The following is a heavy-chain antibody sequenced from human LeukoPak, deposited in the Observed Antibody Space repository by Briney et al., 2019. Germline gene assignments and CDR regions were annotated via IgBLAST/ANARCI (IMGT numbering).Heavy chain of an antibody. CDR2: MNQDGSEK. J-gene: IGHJ4*02. V-gene: IGHV3-7*01. CDR3: ARDHRGVFDY. Sequence: GGSLRLSCAASGFTFSNAWMSWVRQAPGKGLEWVANMNQDGSEKYFVDSVKGRFTISRDNAKNSLYLQMNSLRAEDTAVYFCARDHRGVFDYWGQGTLVTVSS. D-gene: IGHD3-10*01. CDR1: GFTFSNAW.